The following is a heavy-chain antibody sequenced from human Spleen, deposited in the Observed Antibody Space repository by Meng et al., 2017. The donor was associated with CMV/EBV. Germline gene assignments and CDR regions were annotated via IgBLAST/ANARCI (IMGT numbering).Heavy chain of an antibody. V-gene: IGHV1-18*01. Sequence: QIQLVQSGPELRRPGASVKVSCKASGYNFDIYGITWVRQAPGQGLEWVGWVSAENGDTDHGQKFQGRVTVTADTFTNTAYMEMRSLRSDDSAMYYCARAGAAVTTNFDFWGQGTLVTVSS. D-gene: IGHD4-17*01. J-gene: IGHJ4*02. CDR2: VSAENGDT. CDR3: ARAGAAVTTNFDF. CDR1: GYNFDIYG.